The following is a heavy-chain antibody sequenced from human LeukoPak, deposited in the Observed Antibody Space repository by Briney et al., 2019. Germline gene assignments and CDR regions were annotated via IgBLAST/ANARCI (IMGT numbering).Heavy chain of an antibody. CDR3: ARGSGGNGDSPWKWFDP. D-gene: IGHD4-17*01. J-gene: IGHJ5*02. CDR2: INHSGST. CDR1: GGSFSGYY. V-gene: IGHV4-34*01. Sequence: PSETLSLTCAVYGGSFSGYYWSWFRQPPGKGLEWIGEINHSGSTNYNPSLKSRVTISVDTSKNQFSLKLSSVTAADTAVYYCARGSGGNGDSPWKWFDPWGQGTLVTVSS.